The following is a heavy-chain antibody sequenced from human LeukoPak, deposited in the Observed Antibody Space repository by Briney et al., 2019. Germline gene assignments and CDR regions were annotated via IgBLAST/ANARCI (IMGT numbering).Heavy chain of an antibody. D-gene: IGHD6-13*01. J-gene: IGHJ3*02. Sequence: GGSLRLSCAASGFTFSSYWMHWVRQAPGKGLVWVSRINSDGSRTSYADSVKGRFSISRDNAKNTLNLQMNSLRAEDTAVYYCARGDSSSWYGMRAFDIWGQGTMVTVSS. CDR2: INSDGSRT. V-gene: IGHV3-74*01. CDR3: ARGDSSSWYGMRAFDI. CDR1: GFTFSSYW.